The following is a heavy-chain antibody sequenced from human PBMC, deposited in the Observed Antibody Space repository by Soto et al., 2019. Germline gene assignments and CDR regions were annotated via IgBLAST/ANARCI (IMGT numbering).Heavy chain of an antibody. V-gene: IGHV3-23*01. CDR3: AKGRSCSVSLAPRVDF. J-gene: IGHJ4*02. Sequence: EVQLLESGGGLVQPGGSLRLSCAASGFTFNNYAMTWVRQAPGKGLEWVSAISGGGDTTSYADSVKGRFTVSRDGSKNTHYLKMSSMGDEDTALYYCAKGRSCSVSLAPRVDFWGQGTLVTVSS. CDR1: GFTFNNYA. CDR2: ISGGGDTT. D-gene: IGHD3-10*02.